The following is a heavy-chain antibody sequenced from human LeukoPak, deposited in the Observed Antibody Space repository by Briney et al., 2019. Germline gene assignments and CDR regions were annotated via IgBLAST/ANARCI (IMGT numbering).Heavy chain of an antibody. V-gene: IGHV1-69*05. Sequence: VASVKLSCKASGGTFSSYAISWGRQDPGQGIEWMGRIIPIIGTANYAQKFHGRVTITTDESTRTAYMELSSLRSEDTAVYYCARRSTSISALGAWFDPWGQGTLVTVSS. J-gene: IGHJ5*02. CDR1: GGTFSSYA. D-gene: IGHD6-6*01. CDR3: ARRSTSISALGAWFDP. CDR2: IIPIIGTA.